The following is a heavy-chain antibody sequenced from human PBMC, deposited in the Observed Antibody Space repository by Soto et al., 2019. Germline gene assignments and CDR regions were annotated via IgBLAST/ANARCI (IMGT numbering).Heavy chain of an antibody. J-gene: IGHJ2*01. V-gene: IGHV3-23*01. Sequence: EVQLLESGGGLVQPGGSLRLSCADSGFTFSSYAMSWVRQAPGKGLEWVSAISGSGGGTYYADSVKGLFTISRHNSKNTLYLPRNSLRAEDTAVYYCARLPEGEIIVVPAAMTSWYFDLWGRGTLVTVSS. CDR3: ARLPEGEIIVVPAAMTSWYFDL. CDR1: GFTFSSYA. CDR2: ISGSGGGT. D-gene: IGHD2-2*01.